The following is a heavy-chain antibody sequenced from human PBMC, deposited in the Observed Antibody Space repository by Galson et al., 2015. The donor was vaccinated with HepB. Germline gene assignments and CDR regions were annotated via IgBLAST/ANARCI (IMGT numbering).Heavy chain of an antibody. D-gene: IGHD3-22*01. CDR3: ATGHYAGVGY. CDR1: GFTFSNYW. Sequence: SLRLSCAASGFTFSNYWMTWVRQAPGKGLEWVANIKEDGSQKSFVDSVKGRFIISRDNANNSLYLQMHYLRDDDTAVYYCATGHYAGVGYWGQGTLVTVSS. V-gene: IGHV3-7*03. J-gene: IGHJ4*02. CDR2: IKEDGSQK.